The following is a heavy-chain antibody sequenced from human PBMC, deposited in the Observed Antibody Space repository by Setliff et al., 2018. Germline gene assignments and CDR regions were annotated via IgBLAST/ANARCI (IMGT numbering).Heavy chain of an antibody. CDR3: ARDQGSYGYRAFDF. CDR2: ISNSGGVK. V-gene: IGHV3-48*03. CDR1: GFTFSNYE. J-gene: IGHJ4*02. D-gene: IGHD5-18*01. Sequence: GGSLRLSCVASGFTFSNYEMNWVRQAPGKGPEWVSYISNSGGVKYYTDSVKGRFPFSRDNAKNSLYLQMNSLRAEDTAVYYFARDQGSYGYRAFDFWGQGTLVTVSS.